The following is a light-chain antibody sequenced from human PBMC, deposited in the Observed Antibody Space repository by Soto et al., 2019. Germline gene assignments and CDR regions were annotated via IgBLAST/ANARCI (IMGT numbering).Light chain of an antibody. CDR3: SSFTSTILV. CDR2: GR. J-gene: IGLJ2*01. CDR1: SSNIGAGYD. Sequence: QSVLTQPPSVSGAPGQRVTISCTGSSSNIGAGYDVQWYQQFPGTAPKLLLYGRNRPSGVPDRFSGSKSGNTASLTISGLQAEDEADYYCSSFTSTILVFGGGTKPTVL. V-gene: IGLV1-40*01.